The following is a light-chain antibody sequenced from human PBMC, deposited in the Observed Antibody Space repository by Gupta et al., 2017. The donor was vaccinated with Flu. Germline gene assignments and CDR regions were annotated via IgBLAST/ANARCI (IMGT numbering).Light chain of an antibody. CDR1: QSFSSSY. CDR2: AAS. V-gene: IGKV3-20*01. Sequence: GTLSLSPGERATLSCRASQSFSSSYLAWYQQKPGQAPRLLMYAASSRATGIPDRFSGSGSGTDFTLTISRLEPEDFGVYYCQQYGSSPRTFGQGTKVEIK. J-gene: IGKJ1*01. CDR3: QQYGSSPRT.